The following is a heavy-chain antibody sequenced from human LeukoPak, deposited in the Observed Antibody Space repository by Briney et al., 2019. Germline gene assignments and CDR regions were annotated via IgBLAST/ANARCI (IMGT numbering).Heavy chain of an antibody. V-gene: IGHV1-18*01. J-gene: IGHJ4*02. CDR3: ARGRASSGWYVGHY. D-gene: IGHD6-19*01. CDR2: ISAYNGST. CDR1: GYTFTSYG. Sequence: GASVKVSCKASGYTFTSYGISWVRQAPGQGLEWMGWISAYNGSTNYAQKLQGRVTMTTDTSTSTAYMELRSLRSDDTAVYYCARGRASSGWYVGHYWGQGTLVTVSS.